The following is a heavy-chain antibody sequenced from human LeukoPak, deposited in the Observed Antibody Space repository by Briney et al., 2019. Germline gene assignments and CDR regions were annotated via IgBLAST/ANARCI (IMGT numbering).Heavy chain of an antibody. J-gene: IGHJ4*02. CDR2: IRQDESLK. CDR3: ARPSGEWGDLKFHY. V-gene: IGHV3-7*01. Sequence: GGSLRLSCAASGFTFSDFWMSWVRQAPGKELQWVANIRQDESLKQYVDSVKGRFTISRDNAKNLLFLQMNSLRVEDTAVYYCARPSGEWGDLKFHYWGQGALVTVSS. D-gene: IGHD1-26*01. CDR1: GFTFSDFW.